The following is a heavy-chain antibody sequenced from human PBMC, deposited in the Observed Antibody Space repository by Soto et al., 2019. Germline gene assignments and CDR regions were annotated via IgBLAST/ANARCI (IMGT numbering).Heavy chain of an antibody. Sequence: QMQLQESGPGLVKPSETLSLTCKVSGDSISDYYWGWIRQSPGHALEWIGYIHISGTTDNNPSLQSRATISIDPSNNQLSLTLKSVTAADTAVYYCARDLGIGSGAFDIWGPGTVVTVSS. CDR2: IHISGTT. CDR3: ARDLGIGSGAFDI. V-gene: IGHV4-59*01. D-gene: IGHD2-2*03. J-gene: IGHJ3*02. CDR1: GDSISDYY.